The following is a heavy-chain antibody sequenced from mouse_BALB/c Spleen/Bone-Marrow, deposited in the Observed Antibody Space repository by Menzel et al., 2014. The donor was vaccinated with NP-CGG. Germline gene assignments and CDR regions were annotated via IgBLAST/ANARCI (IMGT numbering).Heavy chain of an antibody. Sequence: VKLVESGPGLVAPSQSLSITCTVSGFSLSRYSVHWFRQPPGKGLEWLGMIWGGGSTDYNKALETSQSNSKDNSNSQVFLKMNSLQTVETAMYYCDRNSGTWWFAYWGQGTIVTVS. CDR3: DRNSGTWWFAY. J-gene: IGHJ3*01. V-gene: IGHV2-6-4*01. CDR2: IWGGGST. CDR1: GFSLSRYS. D-gene: IGHD3-2*02.